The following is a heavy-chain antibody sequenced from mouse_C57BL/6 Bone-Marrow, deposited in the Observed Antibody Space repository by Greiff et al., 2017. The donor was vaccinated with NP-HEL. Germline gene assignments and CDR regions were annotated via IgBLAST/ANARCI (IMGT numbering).Heavy chain of an antibody. J-gene: IGHJ1*03. CDR2: INPSNGGT. Sequence: VQLQQPGTELVKPGASVKLSCKASGYTFTSYWMHWVKQRPGQGLEWIGNINPSNGGTNYNEKFKSKATLTADKSSSTAYMQLSSLTSADSAVYYGAIFYKCCYDWYFDVWGTGTTVTVSS. CDR3: AIFYKCCYDWYFDV. V-gene: IGHV1-53*01. D-gene: IGHD1-1*01. CDR1: GYTFTSYW.